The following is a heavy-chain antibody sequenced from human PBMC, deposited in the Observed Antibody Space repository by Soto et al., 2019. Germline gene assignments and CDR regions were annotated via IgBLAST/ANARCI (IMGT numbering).Heavy chain of an antibody. J-gene: IGHJ4*02. CDR1: GGTFSSYA. Sequence: GASVKVSCKASGGTFSSYAISWVRQAPGQGLEWMGGIIPIFGTANYAQKFQGRVTITADESTSTAYMELSSLRSEDTAVYYCAREAGARYSSSSLFYWGQGTLVTVSS. D-gene: IGHD6-6*01. CDR3: AREAGARYSSSSLFY. V-gene: IGHV1-69*13. CDR2: IIPIFGTA.